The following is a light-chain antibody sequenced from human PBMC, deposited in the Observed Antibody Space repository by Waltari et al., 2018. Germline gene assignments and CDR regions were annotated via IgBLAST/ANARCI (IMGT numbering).Light chain of an antibody. CDR2: DVT. CDR1: SSDIGTYDF. CDR3: NSYAGSNTWI. Sequence: QAALTQPPSVSGSPGQSVTLPCSATSSDIGTYDFVSWYQQHPGKTPKLMIYDVTKRPSGVSDRFSASKSGTTASLTISGLQSGDEADYYCNSYAGSNTWIFGGGTRLTVL. J-gene: IGLJ2*01. V-gene: IGLV2-11*02.